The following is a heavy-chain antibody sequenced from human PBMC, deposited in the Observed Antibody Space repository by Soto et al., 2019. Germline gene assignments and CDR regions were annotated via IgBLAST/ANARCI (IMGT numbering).Heavy chain of an antibody. CDR1: GGSVSSGSYY. CDR2: IYYSGST. V-gene: IGHV4-61*01. CDR3: ARESRRITMVRGVITPNWFDH. J-gene: IGHJ5*02. Sequence: SETLSLTCTVSGGSVSSGSYYWSWIRQPPGKGLEWIGYIYYSGSTNYNPSLKSRVTISVDTSKNQFSLKLSSVAAADTAVYYCARESRRITMVRGVITPNWFDHWGQGTLVAVSS. D-gene: IGHD3-10*01.